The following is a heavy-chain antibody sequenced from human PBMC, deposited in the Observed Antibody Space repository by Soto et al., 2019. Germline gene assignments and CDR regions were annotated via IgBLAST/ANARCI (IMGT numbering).Heavy chain of an antibody. CDR2: IYSGGNI. V-gene: IGHV4-30-4*01. D-gene: IGHD7-27*01. CDR1: GGSISTVT. J-gene: IGHJ4*02. CDR3: TKGPSGDKVDS. Sequence: QVQLQESGPGLVKPSQTLSLTCTVSGGSISTVTYAWIRQPPDKGLEWIGHIYSGGNIYYNPSLRGRVTLPLDPSKNQFSLNLNSVSAADTAVYYCTKGPSGDKVDSWGQGTLVTVSS.